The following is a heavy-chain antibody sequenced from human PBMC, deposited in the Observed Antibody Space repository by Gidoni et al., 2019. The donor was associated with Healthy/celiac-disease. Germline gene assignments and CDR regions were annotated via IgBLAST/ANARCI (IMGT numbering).Heavy chain of an antibody. CDR1: GFTVSSNY. CDR3: ASGHDDFWSGFDAFDI. D-gene: IGHD3-3*01. CDR2: IYSGGST. V-gene: IGHV3-53*02. Sequence: EVQLVETGGGLIQPGGSLRLSCAASGFTVSSNYMRWVRQAPGKGLEWVSVIYSGGSTYYADSVKGRFTISRDNSKNTLYLQMNSLRAEDTAVYYCASGHDDFWSGFDAFDIWGQGTMVTVSS. J-gene: IGHJ3*02.